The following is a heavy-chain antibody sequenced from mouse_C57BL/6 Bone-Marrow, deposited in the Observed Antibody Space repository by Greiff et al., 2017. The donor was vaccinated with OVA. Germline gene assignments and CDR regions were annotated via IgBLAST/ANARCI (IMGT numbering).Heavy chain of an antibody. J-gene: IGHJ4*01. V-gene: IGHV14-3*01. CDR3: ARTIHDYYGSRVPMDY. CDR1: GFNIKNTY. D-gene: IGHD1-1*01. Sequence: VQLQQSVAELVRPGASVKLSCTASGFNIKNTYMHWVKQRPEQGLEWIGRIDPANGNTKYDPKFQGKATITADTSSNTAYLQLSSLTSEDTAIYYCARTIHDYYGSRVPMDYWGQGTSVTVSS. CDR2: IDPANGNT.